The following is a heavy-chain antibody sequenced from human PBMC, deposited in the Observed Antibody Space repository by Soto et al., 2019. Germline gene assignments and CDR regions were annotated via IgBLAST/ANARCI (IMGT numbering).Heavy chain of an antibody. Sequence: QVQLQQWGAGLLKPSETLSLTCAVYGGSFSGYYLSWIRQPPGKGLEWIGEINHSGSNNYNPSLKSRVTIPVDTSKNQFSLKLRSVTAADTAVYYCARGTGSSGWGHAFDIWGQGTMVTVSS. V-gene: IGHV4-34*01. CDR1: GGSFSGYY. D-gene: IGHD6-19*01. J-gene: IGHJ3*02. CDR3: ARGTGSSGWGHAFDI. CDR2: INHSGSN.